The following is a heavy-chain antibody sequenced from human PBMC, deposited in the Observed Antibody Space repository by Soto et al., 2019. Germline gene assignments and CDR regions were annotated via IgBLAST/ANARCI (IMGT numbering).Heavy chain of an antibody. Sequence: ASVKVSCKASGFTFTSSAVQWVRQARGQRLEWIGWIVVGSGNTNYAQKFQERVTITRDMSTSTAYMELSSLRSEDTAVYYCARDVIGHNNYETIGYYFDHRGQGTLVTVSS. CDR2: IVVGSGNT. V-gene: IGHV1-58*01. CDR3: ARDVIGHNNYETIGYYFDH. CDR1: GFTFTSSA. D-gene: IGHD3-22*01. J-gene: IGHJ4*02.